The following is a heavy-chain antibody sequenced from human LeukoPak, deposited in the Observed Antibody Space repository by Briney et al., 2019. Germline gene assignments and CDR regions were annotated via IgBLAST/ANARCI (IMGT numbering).Heavy chain of an antibody. J-gene: IGHJ5*02. V-gene: IGHV1-8*01. D-gene: IGHD6-6*01. CDR1: GYTFTNHD. CDR3: ARERYSSSSGFDP. CDR2: MNPNSGDT. Sequence: ASVKVSCKASGYTFTNHDINWVRQASGQGLEWMGWMNPNSGDTDYAHKFQGRLTLTRDTSTSTAYMELSSLRSEDTAVYYCARERYSSSSGFDPWGQGTLVTVSS.